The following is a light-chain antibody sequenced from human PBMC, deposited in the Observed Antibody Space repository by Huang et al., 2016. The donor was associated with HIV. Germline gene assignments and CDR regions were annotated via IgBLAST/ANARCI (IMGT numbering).Light chain of an antibody. CDR3: QQYNNWPPFT. V-gene: IGKV3-15*01. CDR1: QSVSSN. CDR2: GAS. J-gene: IGKJ3*01. Sequence: EIVMTQSPATLSVSPGERATLSCRASQSVSSNLAWYQQKPGQAPRLLIYGASTRATCILARFSGSGSGTEFTLTISSLHSEDFAVYYCQQYNNWPPFTFGPGTKVDIK.